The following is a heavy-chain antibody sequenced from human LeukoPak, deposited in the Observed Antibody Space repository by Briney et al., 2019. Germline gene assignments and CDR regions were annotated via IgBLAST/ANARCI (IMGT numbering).Heavy chain of an antibody. CDR2: INPNSGGT. Sequence: ASVKVSCKASGGTFSSYAISWVRQAPGQGLEWMGWINPNSGGTNYAQKFQGRVTMTRDTSISTAYMELSRLRSDDTAVYYCARITHGAARPPFDYWGQGTLVTVSS. D-gene: IGHD6-6*01. J-gene: IGHJ4*02. CDR1: GGTFSSYA. V-gene: IGHV1-2*02. CDR3: ARITHGAARPPFDY.